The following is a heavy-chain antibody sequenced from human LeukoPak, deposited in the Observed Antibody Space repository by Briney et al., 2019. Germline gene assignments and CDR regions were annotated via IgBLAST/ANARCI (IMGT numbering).Heavy chain of an antibody. Sequence: PSETLSLTCAVSGDSVTSGGYFWTWIRQHPGKGLEWIGSISNSGTTSYNPSLKSRVSISLDTSNNHFSLRLGSVTAADTAVYFCARDVVVTSSPDAFDIWGQGTIDTVSS. CDR2: ISNSGTT. D-gene: IGHD2-21*02. CDR1: GDSVTSGGYF. V-gene: IGHV4-31*11. CDR3: ARDVVVTSSPDAFDI. J-gene: IGHJ3*02.